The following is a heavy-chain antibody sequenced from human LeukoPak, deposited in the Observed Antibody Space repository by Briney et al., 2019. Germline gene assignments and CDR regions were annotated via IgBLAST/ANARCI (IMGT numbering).Heavy chain of an antibody. J-gene: IGHJ4*02. CDR3: ARQMQSHGNFDS. CDR1: GFTVSSYA. Sequence: GGSLRLSCAASGFTVSSYAMHWVRHPIGKGLEWVSALGIAGDTFYPGSVKGRFTISRENARNSLYLQMNSLRAEDTAMYYCARQMQSHGNFDSWGQGTLVTVSS. V-gene: IGHV3-13*01. D-gene: IGHD1-26*01. CDR2: LGIAGDT.